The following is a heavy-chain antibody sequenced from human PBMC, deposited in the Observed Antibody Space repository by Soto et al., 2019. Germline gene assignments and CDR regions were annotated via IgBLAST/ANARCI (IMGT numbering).Heavy chain of an antibody. V-gene: IGHV1-69*13. Sequence: XVKVSCKASGGTFSSYAISWVRQAPGQGLEWMGGIIPIFGTANYAQKFQGRVTITADESTSTAYMELSSLRSEGTAVYYCARTGMATMVADYWGQGTLVTVSS. CDR3: ARTGMATMVADY. CDR1: GGTFSSYA. CDR2: IIPIFGTA. D-gene: IGHD3-10*01. J-gene: IGHJ4*02.